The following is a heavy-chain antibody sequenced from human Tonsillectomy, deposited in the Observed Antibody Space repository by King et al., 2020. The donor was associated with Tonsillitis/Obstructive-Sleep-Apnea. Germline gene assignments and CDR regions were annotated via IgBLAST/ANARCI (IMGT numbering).Heavy chain of an antibody. CDR2: IIPILGIA. CDR3: ARLRSGYTSCWYGY. CDR1: GGTFSSNG. J-gene: IGHJ4*02. D-gene: IGHD6-19*01. Sequence: QLVQSGAEVKKPGSSVKVSCKASGGTFSSNGITWVRQAPGQRLEWMGGIIPILGIANYAQKFQGRVTITADKSTNTAYMEVSSLRSEDTAVYYCARLRSGYTSCWYGYWGQGTLVTVSS. V-gene: IGHV1-69*10.